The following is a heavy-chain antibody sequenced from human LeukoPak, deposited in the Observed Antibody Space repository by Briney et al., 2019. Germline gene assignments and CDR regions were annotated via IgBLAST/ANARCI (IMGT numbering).Heavy chain of an antibody. V-gene: IGHV1-2*02. J-gene: IGHJ5*02. CDR3: ARDLWFGELLGAFDP. D-gene: IGHD3-10*01. CDR2: INPNSGGT. CDR1: GYTFTGYY. Sequence: ASVKVSCKASGYTFTGYYMHWVRQAPGQGLEWMGWINPNSGGTNYAQKFQGRVTMTRDTSISTAYMELSRLRSDDTAVYYCARDLWFGELLGAFDPWGQGTLVTVSS.